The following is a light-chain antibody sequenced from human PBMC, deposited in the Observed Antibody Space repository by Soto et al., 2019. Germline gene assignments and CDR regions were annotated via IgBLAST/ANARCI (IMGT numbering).Light chain of an antibody. CDR2: DVN. J-gene: IGLJ2*01. Sequence: QSALTQPDSVSGSPGQPITISRTGTSSDIGAYNFVSWYQQHPGKAPKLMLYDVNIRPSGVSNRFSGSKSGNTASLTISGLQAEYEADYYCTSWTTSTTMIFGGGTQLTVL. CDR3: TSWTTSTTMI. CDR1: SSDIGAYNF. V-gene: IGLV2-14*03.